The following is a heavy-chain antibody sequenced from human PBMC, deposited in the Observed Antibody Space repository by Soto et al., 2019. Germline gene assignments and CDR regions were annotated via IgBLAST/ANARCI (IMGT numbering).Heavy chain of an antibody. CDR3: ARGGYPDRSGLNWFDP. CDR1: GGSFSGYY. Sequence: ETLSLTCAVYGGSFSGYYWSWIRQPPGKGLEWIGEINHSGSTNYNPSLKSRVTISVDTSKNQFSLKLSSVTAADTAVYYCARGGYPDRSGLNWFDPWGQGNLVTVSS. D-gene: IGHD3-22*01. J-gene: IGHJ5*02. V-gene: IGHV4-34*01. CDR2: INHSGST.